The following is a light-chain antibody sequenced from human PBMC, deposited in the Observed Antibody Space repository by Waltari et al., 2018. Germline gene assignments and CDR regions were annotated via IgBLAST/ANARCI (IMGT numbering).Light chain of an antibody. CDR2: DVT. CDR1: NSDVGGYDC. Sequence: QSALTQPASVSGSPGPSITISCSGTNSDVGGYDCFLWYQHHPGKAPKLIIYDVTKGPSRVCNRFSGSKSGNMASLTIAGLQAEDEADYYCSSYAGGNNLLFGGGTKVTVL. CDR3: SSYAGGNNLL. V-gene: IGLV2-23*02. J-gene: IGLJ2*01.